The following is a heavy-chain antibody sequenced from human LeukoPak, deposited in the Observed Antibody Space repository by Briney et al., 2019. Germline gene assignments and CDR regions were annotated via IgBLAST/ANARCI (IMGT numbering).Heavy chain of an antibody. Sequence: SETLSLTCAVYGGSFSGYYWSWIRQPPGKGLEWIGYIYYSGSTNYNPSLKSRVTISIDTSKNQFSLKLSSVTAADTAVYYCATTYGGNSWDWFDPWGQGTLVTVSS. V-gene: IGHV4-59*01. D-gene: IGHD4-23*01. CDR1: GGSFSGYY. J-gene: IGHJ5*02. CDR2: IYYSGST. CDR3: ATTYGGNSWDWFDP.